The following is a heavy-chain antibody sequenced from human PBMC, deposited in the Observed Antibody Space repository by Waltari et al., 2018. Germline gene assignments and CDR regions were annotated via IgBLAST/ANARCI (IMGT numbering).Heavy chain of an antibody. D-gene: IGHD5-18*01. J-gene: IGHJ4*02. CDR2: ISGDGAAT. Sequence: VHPGGSLRLSCADSGYTFSRYAMSWVRQTPGKGLQWISAISGDGAATFYSDSAKGRFTISRDNSKNILYLQMNSLRAEDTAIYYCAGSAGYASHWYGAWDYWGQGTLVSVSP. CDR1: GYTFSRYA. CDR3: AGSAGYASHWYGAWDY. V-gene: IGHV3-23*01.